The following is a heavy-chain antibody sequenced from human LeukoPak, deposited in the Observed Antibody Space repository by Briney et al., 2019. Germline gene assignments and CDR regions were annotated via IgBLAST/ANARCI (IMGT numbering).Heavy chain of an antibody. CDR1: GASVSSGAYY. Sequence: SETLSLTCTVSGASVSSGAYYWGWIRQPPGKGLEWIGYIYYSGSTNYNPSLKSRVTISVDTSKSQFSLKLSSVTAADTAVYYCARGAGWLPLVWGQGTLVTVSS. D-gene: IGHD5-24*01. CDR2: IYYSGST. CDR3: ARGAGWLPLV. V-gene: IGHV4-61*08. J-gene: IGHJ4*02.